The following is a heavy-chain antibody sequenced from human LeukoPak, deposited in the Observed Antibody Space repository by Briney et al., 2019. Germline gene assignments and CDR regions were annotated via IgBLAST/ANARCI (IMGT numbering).Heavy chain of an antibody. CDR3: AREGTPYCFDP. V-gene: IGHV3-21*01. J-gene: IGHJ5*02. CDR2: ISSSSSSYI. Sequence: PGGSLRLSCAASGFTFSSYSMNWVRQAPGKGLEWVSSISSSSSSYIYYADSVKGRFTISRDNAKNSLYLQMNSLRAEDTAVYYCAREGTPYCFDPWGQGTLVTVSS. D-gene: IGHD3-10*01. CDR1: GFTFSSYS.